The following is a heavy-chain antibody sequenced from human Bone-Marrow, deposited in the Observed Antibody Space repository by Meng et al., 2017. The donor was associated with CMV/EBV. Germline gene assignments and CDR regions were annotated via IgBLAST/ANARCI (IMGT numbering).Heavy chain of an antibody. D-gene: IGHD6-13*01. V-gene: IGHV1-18*01. J-gene: IGHJ4*02. CDR1: GYTFTSYG. CDR3: AKSSIAAAGMGSDY. Sequence: ASVKVSCKASGYTFTSYGISWVRQAPGQGLEWMGWISAYNGNPNYAQKLQGRVTMTTDTSTSTAYMELRSLRSDDTAVYYCAKSSIAAAGMGSDYWGQGTLVTVSS. CDR2: ISAYNGNP.